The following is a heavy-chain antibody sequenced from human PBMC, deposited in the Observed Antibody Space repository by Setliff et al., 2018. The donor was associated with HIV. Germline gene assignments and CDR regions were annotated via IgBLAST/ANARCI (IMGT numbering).Heavy chain of an antibody. CDR3: ARPLTGYSITHYYYMDV. CDR2: ISYSGSTI. D-gene: IGHD3-9*01. CDR1: GFTFSDYY. J-gene: IGHJ6*03. Sequence: GGSLRLSCAASGFTFSDYYMSWIRQAPGKGLEWVSYISYSGSTIYYADSVKGRITISRDNAKNSLYLQTNSLRAEDTAVYYCARPLTGYSITHYYYMDVWGKGTTVTVSS. V-gene: IGHV3-11*04.